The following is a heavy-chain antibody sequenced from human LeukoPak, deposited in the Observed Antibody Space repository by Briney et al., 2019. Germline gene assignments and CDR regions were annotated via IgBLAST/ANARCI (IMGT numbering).Heavy chain of an antibody. CDR2: IYYSGST. CDR3: ARTMVRGNFDY. Sequence: SETLSLTCTVSGGSISSGGYYWSWIRQHPGKGLEWIGYIYYSGSTYYSPSLKSRVTISVDTSKNQFSLKLSSVTAADTAVYYCARTMVRGNFDYWGQGTLVTVSS. CDR1: GGSISSGGYY. D-gene: IGHD3-10*01. V-gene: IGHV4-31*03. J-gene: IGHJ4*02.